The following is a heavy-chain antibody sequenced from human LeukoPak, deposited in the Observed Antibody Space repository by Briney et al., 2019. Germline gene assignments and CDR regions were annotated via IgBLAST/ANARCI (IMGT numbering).Heavy chain of an antibody. Sequence: SETLSLPCAVYGGSFSGYYWSWIRQPPGKGLDWIGEINHSGSTNYNPSLKSRVTISVDTSKNQFSLKLSSVTAADTAVYYCARAGSSYYYYYYMDVWGKGTTVTVSS. CDR1: GGSFSGYY. J-gene: IGHJ6*03. CDR3: ARAGSSYYYYYYMDV. D-gene: IGHD2-2*01. V-gene: IGHV4-34*01. CDR2: INHSGST.